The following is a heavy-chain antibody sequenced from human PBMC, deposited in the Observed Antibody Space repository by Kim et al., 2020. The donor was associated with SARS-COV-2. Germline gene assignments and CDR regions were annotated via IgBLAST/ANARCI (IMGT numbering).Heavy chain of an antibody. V-gene: IGHV3-30*18. D-gene: IGHD6-19*01. CDR3: AKLGQVSVAGTSLTHFDY. J-gene: IGHJ4*02. CDR1: GFTFSTYG. Sequence: GGSLRLSCAASGFTFSTYGMHWVRQAPGKGLEWVAVISYDGSNKYYADSVKGRFTISRDNSKNTLYLQMNSLRAEDTAVYYCAKLGQVSVAGTSLTHFDYWGQGTLVTVSS. CDR2: ISYDGSNK.